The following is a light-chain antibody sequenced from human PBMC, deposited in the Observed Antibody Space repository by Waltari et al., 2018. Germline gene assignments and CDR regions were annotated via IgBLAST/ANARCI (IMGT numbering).Light chain of an antibody. V-gene: IGLV1-44*01. Sequence: QSVLTQPPSASGTPGQRVTISCFGSTSNVGSNIVNWYQQLPGTAPKPLIYSKAQRPSGVPDGFSGSKSGTSASLVISGLHTEDEADYYCASWDDELNGPLFGEGTKLTVL. CDR2: SKA. CDR1: TSNVGSNI. CDR3: ASWDDELNGPL. J-gene: IGLJ2*01.